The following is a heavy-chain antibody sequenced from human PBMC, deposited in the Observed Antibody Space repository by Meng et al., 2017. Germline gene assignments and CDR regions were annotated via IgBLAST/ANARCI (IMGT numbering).Heavy chain of an antibody. Sequence: ASAKVSCKDSGNTFTSYDSNWVGQATGQGLEWMGGMNSNSGNTGNAQRFHGRGTMTRNTSRSTTYMELRSLRSEATAVYYCARGKARFTEWLLLYYYYYCMDGWGQGATVTVSS. V-gene: IGHV1-8*01. CDR1: GNTFTSYD. J-gene: IGHJ6*02. D-gene: IGHD3-3*01. CDR3: ARGKARFTEWLLLYYYYYCMDG. CDR2: MNSNSGNT.